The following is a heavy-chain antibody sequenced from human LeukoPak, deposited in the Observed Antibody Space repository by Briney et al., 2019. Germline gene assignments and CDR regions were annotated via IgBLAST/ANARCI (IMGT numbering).Heavy chain of an antibody. V-gene: IGHV3-21*01. J-gene: IGHJ4*02. CDR2: ISSSSSYI. Sequence: GGSLRLSCAASGFTFSSYSMNWVRQAPGKGLEWVSSISSSSSYIYYADSVKGRFTISRDNAKNSLYLQMNSLRAEDTAVYYCAGDLPPSYWGDYGGYFDYWGQGTLVTVSS. D-gene: IGHD4-23*01. CDR3: AGDLPPSYWGDYGGYFDY. CDR1: GFTFSSYS.